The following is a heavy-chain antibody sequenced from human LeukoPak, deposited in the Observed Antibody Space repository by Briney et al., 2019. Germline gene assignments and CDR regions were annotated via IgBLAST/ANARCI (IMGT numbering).Heavy chain of an antibody. CDR2: IYSGDSDT. CDR1: GDSAAFKW. Sequence: GESLKISCTFSGDSAAFKWIAWVRQMPGRGLEWMGIIYSGDSDTRYSPSFQGQVSISVDKSIYTAYLQWNSLKASDTALYYCVRQGLQSGTYPAYWGPGTLVTVSS. D-gene: IGHD1-26*01. J-gene: IGHJ4*02. V-gene: IGHV5-51*01. CDR3: VRQGLQSGTYPAY.